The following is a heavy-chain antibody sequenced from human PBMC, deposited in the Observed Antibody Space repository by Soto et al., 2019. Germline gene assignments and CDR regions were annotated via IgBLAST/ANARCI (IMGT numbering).Heavy chain of an antibody. CDR1: GFTFGTYG. D-gene: IGHD2-21*01. V-gene: IGHV3-33*01. CDR2: IWYDGSVK. J-gene: IGHJ4*02. Sequence: GGSLSLSCAASGFTFGTYGMHWVRQTPGKGLEWVAGIWYDGSVKTYADSVKGRFSISRDNSQNTVYLQMNTLRAEDTAVYYCARADCGGQCPCDYWGQGTLVTVSS. CDR3: ARADCGGQCPCDY.